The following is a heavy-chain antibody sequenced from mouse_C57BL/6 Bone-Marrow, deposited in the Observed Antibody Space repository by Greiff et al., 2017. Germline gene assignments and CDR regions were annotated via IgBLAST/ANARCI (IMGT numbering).Heavy chain of an antibody. CDR1: GFTFSNYW. Sequence: EVKLMESGGGLVQPGGSMKLSCVASGFTFSNYWMNWVRQSPEKGLEWVAQIRLKSDNYATHYAESVKGRFTISRDDSKSSVYLQMNNLRAEDTGIYYCTGVVTAGGYFDDWGQGTTLTVSS. CDR2: IRLKSDNYAT. J-gene: IGHJ2*01. V-gene: IGHV6-3*01. D-gene: IGHD2-2*01. CDR3: TGVVTAGGYFDD.